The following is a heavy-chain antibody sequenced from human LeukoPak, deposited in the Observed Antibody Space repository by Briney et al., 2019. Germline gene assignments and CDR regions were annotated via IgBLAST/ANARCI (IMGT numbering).Heavy chain of an antibody. CDR2: IYYSGST. Sequence: SETLSLTCTVSGGSISSYYWSWIRQPPGKGLEWIGYIYYSGSTNYNPFLKSRVTISVDTSKNQFSLKLSSVTAADTAVYYCAGGVVAALDFDYWGQGTLVTVSS. D-gene: IGHD2-15*01. J-gene: IGHJ4*02. V-gene: IGHV4-59*01. CDR3: AGGVVAALDFDY. CDR1: GGSISSYY.